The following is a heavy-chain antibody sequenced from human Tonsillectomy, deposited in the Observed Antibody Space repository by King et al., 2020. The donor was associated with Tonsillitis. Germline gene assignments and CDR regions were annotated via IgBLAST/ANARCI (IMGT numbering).Heavy chain of an antibody. CDR2: ISHTGST. V-gene: IGHV4-38-2*01. CDR3: ARTFSHDYMVVMLFDL. J-gene: IGHJ5*02. Sequence: HVQLQESGPRLVKPSETLSLTCAVSGHAIGTGYYWGWVRQPPGKGLEWIGSISHTGSTYLNPSLKNRVTISMNTAKNQFFLNLRSVNDTDTAVYYCARTFSHDYMVVMLFDLWGQGTLVTVSS. CDR1: GHAIGTGYY. D-gene: IGHD3-10*01.